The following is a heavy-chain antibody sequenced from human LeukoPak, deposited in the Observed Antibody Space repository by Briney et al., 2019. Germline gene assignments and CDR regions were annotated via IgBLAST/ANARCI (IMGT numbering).Heavy chain of an antibody. CDR2: INPNSGGT. Sequence: ASVKVSCKASGYTFTSYYMHWVRQAPGQGLEWMGWINPNSGGTNYAQKFQGRVTMTRDTSISTAYMELSRLRSDDTAVYYCARSSGYSSGYYYVLDYWGQGTLVTVSS. J-gene: IGHJ4*02. V-gene: IGHV1-2*02. CDR1: GYTFTSYY. CDR3: ARSSGYSSGYYYVLDY. D-gene: IGHD3-22*01.